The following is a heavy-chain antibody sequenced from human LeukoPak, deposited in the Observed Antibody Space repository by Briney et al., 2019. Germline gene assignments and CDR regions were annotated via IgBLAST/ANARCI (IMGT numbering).Heavy chain of an antibody. Sequence: SGTLSLTCAVYGGSFSGYYWSWIRQPPGKGLEWIGEINHSGSTNYNPSLKSRVTISVDTSKNQFSLKLSSVTAADTAVYYCARGRLTGTTGWGQGTLVTVSS. CDR2: INHSGST. CDR1: GGSFSGYY. J-gene: IGHJ4*02. CDR3: ARGRLTGTTG. V-gene: IGHV4-34*01. D-gene: IGHD1-7*01.